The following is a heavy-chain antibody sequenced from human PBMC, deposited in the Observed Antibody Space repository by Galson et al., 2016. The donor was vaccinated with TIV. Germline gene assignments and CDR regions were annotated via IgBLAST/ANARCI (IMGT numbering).Heavy chain of an antibody. D-gene: IGHD3-22*01. CDR3: VKYDSSVYYYGNFDY. CDR1: GFTFSSYA. V-gene: IGHV3-23*01. Sequence: SLRLSCAASGFTFSSYAMSWVRQAPGKGLEWVSVISGGGGSTYYADSVKGRFTISRDNSKNTVYLQMSSLRAEDTAVYYCVKYDSSVYYYGNFDYWGQGTLVIVSS. CDR2: ISGGGGST. J-gene: IGHJ4*02.